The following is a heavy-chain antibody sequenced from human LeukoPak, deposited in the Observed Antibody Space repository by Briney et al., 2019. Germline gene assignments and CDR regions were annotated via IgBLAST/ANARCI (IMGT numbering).Heavy chain of an antibody. D-gene: IGHD2-2*01. J-gene: IGHJ6*03. CDR1: GGSISSYY. V-gene: IGHV4-4*07. Sequence: SETLSLTCTVSGGSISSYYWSWIRQPAGKGLEWIGRIYTSGSTNYNPSLKSRVTMSVDTSKNRFSLKLSSVTAADTAVYYCARTDIVVVPAARDYYYYYYMDVWGKGTTVTVSS. CDR3: ARTDIVVVPAARDYYYYYYMDV. CDR2: IYTSGST.